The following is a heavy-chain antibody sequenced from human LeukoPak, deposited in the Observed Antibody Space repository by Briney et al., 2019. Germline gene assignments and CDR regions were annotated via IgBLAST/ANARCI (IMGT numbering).Heavy chain of an antibody. CDR2: ISSSSSTI. Sequence: GGSLRLSCAASGFTFSSYSMNWVRQAPGKELEWVSYISSSSSTIYYADSVKGRFTISRDNAKNSLYLQMNSLRAEDTAVYYCAGDLDYYDSSGYPIGYWGQGTLVTVSS. CDR3: AGDLDYYDSSGYPIGY. CDR1: GFTFSSYS. J-gene: IGHJ4*02. V-gene: IGHV3-48*01. D-gene: IGHD3-22*01.